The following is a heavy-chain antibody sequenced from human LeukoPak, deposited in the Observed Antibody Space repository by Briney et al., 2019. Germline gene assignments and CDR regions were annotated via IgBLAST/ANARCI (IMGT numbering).Heavy chain of an antibody. CDR3: ARLYGDYAYVQS. D-gene: IGHD4-17*01. Sequence: GESLKISCKTSGHRFSDYWIGWVRQMPGRGLECMGIVFPGDSDTRYSPSFEGRVIISVDESISTAYLQWSSLKASDTAMYYCARLYGDYAYVQSWGQGTLVTVSS. CDR2: VFPGDSDT. J-gene: IGHJ1*01. V-gene: IGHV5-51*01. CDR1: GHRFSDYW.